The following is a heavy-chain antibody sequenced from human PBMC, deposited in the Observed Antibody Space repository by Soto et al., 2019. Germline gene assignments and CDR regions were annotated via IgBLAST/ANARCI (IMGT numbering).Heavy chain of an antibody. CDR3: AAGAIFGVVPLDY. J-gene: IGHJ4*02. D-gene: IGHD3-3*01. V-gene: IGHV4-30-2*01. CDR2: IYHSGST. CDR1: GGSISSGGYS. Sequence: TLSLTCTVSGGSISSGGYSWSWIRQPPGKGLEWIGYIYHSGSTYYNPSLKSRVTISVDRSKNQFSLKLSSVTAADTAVYYCAAGAIFGVVPLDYWGQGTLVTVPQ.